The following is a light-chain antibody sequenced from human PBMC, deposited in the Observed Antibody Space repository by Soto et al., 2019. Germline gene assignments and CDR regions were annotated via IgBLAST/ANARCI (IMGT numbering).Light chain of an antibody. CDR1: QSVSSSY. CDR2: GAS. Sequence: EIVLTQSPGTLSLSPGERATLSCRASQSVSSSYLAWYQQKPGQAPRLLVYGASTRATGIPARFSGSGSGTQYTLTISSLQSEDFAVYYCQQHNNWPLTFGGGTKVDI. J-gene: IGKJ4*01. V-gene: IGKV3-15*01. CDR3: QQHNNWPLT.